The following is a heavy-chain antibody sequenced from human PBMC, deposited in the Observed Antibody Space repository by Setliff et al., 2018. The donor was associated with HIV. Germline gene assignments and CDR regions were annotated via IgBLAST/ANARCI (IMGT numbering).Heavy chain of an antibody. CDR2: MNPNSTNT. D-gene: IGHD1-26*01. CDR3: ARGRHSTTAGATKVGY. V-gene: IGHV1-8*02. Sequence: ASVKVSCKTSGYTFINYDINWVRQAPGQGLEWMGWMNPNSTNTGYAQRFQGRVILTGDTSISTAYMELISLTSEDTAVYYCARGRHSTTAGATKVGYWGHGNLVTVSS. CDR1: GYTFINYD. J-gene: IGHJ4*01.